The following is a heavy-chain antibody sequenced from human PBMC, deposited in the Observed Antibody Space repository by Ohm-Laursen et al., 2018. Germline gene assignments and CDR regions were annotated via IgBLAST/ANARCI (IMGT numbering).Heavy chain of an antibody. CDR3: AKDLVGGEFFPLKY. CDR1: GFTFSTYA. V-gene: IGHV3-23*01. J-gene: IGHJ4*02. D-gene: IGHD3-10*01. Sequence: SLRLSCSASGFTFSTYAMTWVRQAPGKGLEWVSAIYGNGGGTYYADSVKGRFTISRDNSKNTLYPQMNSLRAEDTAVYYCAKDLVGGEFFPLKYWGQGTLVTVSS. CDR2: IYGNGGGT.